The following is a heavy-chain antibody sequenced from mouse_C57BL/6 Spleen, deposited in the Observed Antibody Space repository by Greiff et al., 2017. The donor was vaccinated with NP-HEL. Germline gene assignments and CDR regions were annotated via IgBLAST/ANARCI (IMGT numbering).Heavy chain of an antibody. D-gene: IGHD2-1*01. Sequence: VQLQQSGAELVRPGSSVKMSCKTSGYTFTSYGINWVKQRPGQGLEWIGYIYIGNGDTEYNEKFKGKATLTSDTASSTAYMQLSSLTSEDSAIDFCARCYYGNYYAMDYWGQGTSLTVSS. J-gene: IGHJ4*01. CDR1: GYTFTSYG. CDR3: ARCYYGNYYAMDY. CDR2: IYIGNGDT. V-gene: IGHV1-58*01.